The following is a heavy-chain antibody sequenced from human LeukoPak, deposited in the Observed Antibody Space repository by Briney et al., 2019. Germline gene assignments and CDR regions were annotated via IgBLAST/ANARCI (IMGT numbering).Heavy chain of an antibody. CDR2: ISYDGSNK. CDR3: AKGHDAPPPYYFYMDV. J-gene: IGHJ6*03. CDR1: GFTFSSYA. V-gene: IGHV3-30*04. Sequence: GGSLRLSCAASGFTFSSYAMHWVRQAPGKGLEWVAVISYDGSNKYYADSVKGRFTISRDNAKNTLYLQMNSLRAEDSAVYYCAKGHDAPPPYYFYMDVWGKGTTVTVSS.